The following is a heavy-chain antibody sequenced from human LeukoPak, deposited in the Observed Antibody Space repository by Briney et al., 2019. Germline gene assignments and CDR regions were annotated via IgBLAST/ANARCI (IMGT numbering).Heavy chain of an antibody. CDR1: GFTFSSYW. J-gene: IGHJ4*02. Sequence: GGSLRLSCAASGFTFSSYWMSWVRQAPGKGLECVANIKQDGSEKYYVDSVRGRFTLSRDNAKNSLYLQMNSLRVEDTAVYYCATSAARAIESWGQGTLVTVFS. V-gene: IGHV3-7*01. D-gene: IGHD6-25*01. CDR2: IKQDGSEK. CDR3: ATSAARAIES.